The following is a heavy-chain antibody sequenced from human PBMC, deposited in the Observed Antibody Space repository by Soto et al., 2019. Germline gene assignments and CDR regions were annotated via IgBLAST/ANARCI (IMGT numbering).Heavy chain of an antibody. V-gene: IGHV1-18*01. CDR2: ISAYNGNT. CDR1: GYTFTSYG. D-gene: IGHD3-16*01. Sequence: ASVKVSCKASGYTFTSYGISLVRHGPGQGLEWMVWISAYNGNTNYAQKLQGRVTMTTDTSTSTAYMELRSLRSDDTAVYYCARDRLSPAPPFEYWGQGTLVTVSS. J-gene: IGHJ4*02. CDR3: ARDRLSPAPPFEY.